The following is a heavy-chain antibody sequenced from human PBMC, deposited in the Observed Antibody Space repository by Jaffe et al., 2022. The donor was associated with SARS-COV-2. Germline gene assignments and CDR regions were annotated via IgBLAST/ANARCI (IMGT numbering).Heavy chain of an antibody. CDR3: AKYGVYTGYDHRQFDF. J-gene: IGHJ4*02. D-gene: IGHD5-12*01. CDR2: ISGNAGGT. Sequence: EVQLVESGGSLIQPGGSLRLSCAASGFTFSGYAMSWVRKSPGKGLQWVSTISGNAGGTWYADSVKGRFTVSRDNSKNTLYLQMNSLRAEDTAVYYCAKYGVYTGYDHRQFDFWGQGTLVTVSS. CDR1: GFTFSGYA. V-gene: IGHV3-23*04.